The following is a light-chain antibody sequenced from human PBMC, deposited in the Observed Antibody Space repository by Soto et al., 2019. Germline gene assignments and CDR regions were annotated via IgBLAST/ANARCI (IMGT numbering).Light chain of an antibody. V-gene: IGLV2-23*01. J-gene: IGLJ3*02. CDR3: CSYAGSRV. CDR2: EGS. Sequence: QSALTQPASVSGSPGQSITISCTGTSSDVGSYNLVSWYQQHPGKAPKLMIYEGSKRPSGVSNRFSGSKSGNTASLTISGFPAEDEANYNCCSYAGSRVFGGGTKLTVL. CDR1: SSDVGSYNL.